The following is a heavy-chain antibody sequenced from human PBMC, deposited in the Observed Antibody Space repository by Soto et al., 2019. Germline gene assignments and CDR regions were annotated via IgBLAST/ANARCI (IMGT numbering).Heavy chain of an antibody. CDR2: INSFSSTT. CDR3: ARGHSAWLGYDY. Sequence: PGGSLRLSCAASGFTFSSSWMHWVRQAPGKGLVCFSRINSFSSTTNYSDSVKGLFIISIDNSNNTLYLQIDILTAEDTAVYYCARGHSAWLGYDYWGQGTLVTVSS. V-gene: IGHV3-74*01. CDR1: GFTFSSSW. J-gene: IGHJ4*02. D-gene: IGHD6-19*01.